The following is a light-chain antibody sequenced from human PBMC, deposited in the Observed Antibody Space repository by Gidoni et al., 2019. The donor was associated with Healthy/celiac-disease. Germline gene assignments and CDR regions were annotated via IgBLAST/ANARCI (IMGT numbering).Light chain of an antibody. CDR1: HSISSW. CDR3: QQYNSYSWT. J-gene: IGKJ1*01. CDR2: DAS. Sequence: DIQMTQSPSTLSASVGDRVPITCRASHSISSWLAWYQQKPGKAPKLLIYDASSWESGVPSRFSGSGSGTEFTLTISSLQPDDFATYYCQQYNSYSWTFGQXTKVEIK. V-gene: IGKV1-5*01.